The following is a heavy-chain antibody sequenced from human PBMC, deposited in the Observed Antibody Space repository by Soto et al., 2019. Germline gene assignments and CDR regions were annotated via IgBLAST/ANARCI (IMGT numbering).Heavy chain of an antibody. CDR3: ERGQHSSGYYPT. J-gene: IGHJ4*02. V-gene: IGHV1-69*13. Sequence: ASVKVSCKASGGTFSSYAISWVRQAPGQGLEWMGGIIPIFGTANYAQKFQGRVTITADESTSTAYMELSSLRSEDTAVYYCERGQHSSGYYPTWGQGTLVTVSS. D-gene: IGHD3-22*01. CDR2: IIPIFGTA. CDR1: GGTFSSYA.